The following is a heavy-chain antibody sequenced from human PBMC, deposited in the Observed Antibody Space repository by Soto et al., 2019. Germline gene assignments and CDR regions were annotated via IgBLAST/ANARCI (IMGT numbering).Heavy chain of an antibody. Sequence: QVQLVQSGAEVKKPGASVKVSCKASGYTFTSYDINWVRQATGQGLEWMGWMNPKSGNTGYAQKFRGRVTRTRNTSLTTAYMELSSLRSEDTAVYYCARESSYGLDVWGQGTTVTVSS. CDR3: ARESSYGLDV. CDR2: MNPKSGNT. J-gene: IGHJ6*02. V-gene: IGHV1-8*01. D-gene: IGHD6-6*01. CDR1: GYTFTSYD.